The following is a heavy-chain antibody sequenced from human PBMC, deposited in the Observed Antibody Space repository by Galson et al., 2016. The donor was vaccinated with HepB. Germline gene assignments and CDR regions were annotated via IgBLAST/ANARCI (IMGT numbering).Heavy chain of an antibody. Sequence: QSGAEVKEPGESLGISCQTSGYTFSSLWIAWVRQMPGKGLEWMGVIFPGDSDTLYSPSFRGQVTISADKSISTAYVHWSNLKASDTAMYYCATVTKAGANAFDFWGQGTMVTVSS. CDR1: GYTFSSLW. CDR3: ATVTKAGANAFDF. V-gene: IGHV5-51*01. CDR2: IFPGDSDT. J-gene: IGHJ3*01. D-gene: IGHD4-17*01.